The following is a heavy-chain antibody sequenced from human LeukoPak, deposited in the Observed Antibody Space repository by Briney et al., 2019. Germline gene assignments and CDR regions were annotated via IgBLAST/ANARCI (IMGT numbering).Heavy chain of an antibody. CDR1: GFTFSIYA. Sequence: GGSLRPSCTGSGFTFSIYAMSWVRQAPGEGLEWVSGISRSGDTTYYADSVRGRFTISRDNSKNTLYLQLSSLRAEDTAVYYCAKTSGGNYWGQGILVTVPS. D-gene: IGHD4-23*01. CDR2: ISRSGDTT. CDR3: AKTSGGNY. J-gene: IGHJ4*02. V-gene: IGHV3-23*01.